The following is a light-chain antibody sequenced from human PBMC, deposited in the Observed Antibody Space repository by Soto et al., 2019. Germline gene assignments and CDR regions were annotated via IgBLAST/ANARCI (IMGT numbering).Light chain of an antibody. J-gene: IGKJ1*01. Sequence: EIVLTQSPGTLSLSPGERATLSCRASQSVSSSYLAWYQQKPGQAPRLLIYGASSRATGIPDWFSGSGSGTDFTLTISRLEPEDFVVYYCQQYGSSPPTFGQGTKVEIK. CDR3: QQYGSSPPT. V-gene: IGKV3-20*01. CDR2: GAS. CDR1: QSVSSSY.